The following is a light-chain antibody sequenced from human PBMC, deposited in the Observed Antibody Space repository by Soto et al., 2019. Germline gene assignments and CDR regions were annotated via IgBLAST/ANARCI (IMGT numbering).Light chain of an antibody. V-gene: IGKV3-11*01. CDR2: DAS. CDR1: QSVSSY. CDR3: QQRSNWPPTWT. J-gene: IGKJ1*01. Sequence: EIVLTQSPATLSLSPGERATLSCRASQSVSSYLAWYQQKPGQAPRLLIYDASNRATGIPARFSGSGSGTAFTRTISSLEPEDFAVYYCQQRSNWPPTWTFGQGTKVEVK.